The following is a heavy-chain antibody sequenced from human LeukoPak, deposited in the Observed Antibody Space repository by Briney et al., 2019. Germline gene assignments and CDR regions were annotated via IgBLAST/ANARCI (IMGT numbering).Heavy chain of an antibody. CDR1: GNSFTSYW. V-gene: IGHV5-51*01. CDR3: ARPGSGSSGWTLIDY. D-gene: IGHD3-10*01. CDR2: IHLGDSVT. Sequence: GESLKISCQASGNSFTSYWIAWVRQMPGKGLEWMAIIHLGDSVTRYSPSFEGHVSISVDRSLNTAYLQWSSLKASDTAMYYCARPGSGSSGWTLIDYWGQGTLVTVSS. J-gene: IGHJ4*02.